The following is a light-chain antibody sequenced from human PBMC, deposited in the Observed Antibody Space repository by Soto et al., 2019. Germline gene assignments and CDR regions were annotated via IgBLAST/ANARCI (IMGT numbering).Light chain of an antibody. CDR3: HQTDSSPET. CDR1: QRISIF. V-gene: IGKV1-39*01. J-gene: IGKJ1*01. CDR2: AAS. Sequence: DIQMTQSPSSLSASVGDRVTITCRASQRISIFLDWYQQKPGKAPKLLIYAASSLQSGVPSRFGGGGSGTDFTLPTSSLQPEDFATYYCHQTDSSPETFGQGTKVEIK.